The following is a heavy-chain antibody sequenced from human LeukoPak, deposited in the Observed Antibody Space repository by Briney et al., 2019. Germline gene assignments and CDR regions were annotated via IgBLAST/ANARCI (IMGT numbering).Heavy chain of an antibody. V-gene: IGHV4-59*01. CDR1: GGSISSYY. J-gene: IGHJ4*02. CDR3: ARVLAAAGPTFDY. D-gene: IGHD6-13*01. CDR2: IYYSGST. Sequence: SETLSLTCTVSGGSISSYYWSWIRQPPGKGLEWIGYIYYSGSTNYNPSLKSRVTISVDTSKNQFSLKLSSVTAADTAVYYCARVLAAAGPTFDYWGQGTLVTVSS.